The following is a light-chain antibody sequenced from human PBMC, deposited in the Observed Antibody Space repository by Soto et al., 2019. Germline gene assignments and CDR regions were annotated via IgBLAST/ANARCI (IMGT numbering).Light chain of an antibody. Sequence: EIHLNQSPSTLSASVGDRVTITCRASQSISSWLAWYQQKPGKAPKLLIYDASSLESGVPSRFSGSGSGTEFTLTISSLQLDDFATYYCQQYNSYSPVTFGGGTKLDIK. V-gene: IGKV1-5*01. CDR3: QQYNSYSPVT. CDR2: DAS. J-gene: IGKJ4*01. CDR1: QSISSW.